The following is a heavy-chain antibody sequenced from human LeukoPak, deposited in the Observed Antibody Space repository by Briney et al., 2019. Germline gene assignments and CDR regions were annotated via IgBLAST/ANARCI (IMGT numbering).Heavy chain of an antibody. J-gene: IGHJ4*02. CDR2: ISWNSGSI. CDR1: GFTFDDYA. Sequence: AGGSLRLSCAASGFTFDDYAMHWVRQAPGKGLEWVSGISWNSGSIGYADSVKGRFTISRDNAKNSLYLQMNSLRAEDTALYYCASSPSAGFWGQGTLVTVSS. CDR3: ASSPSAGF. D-gene: IGHD3-10*01. V-gene: IGHV3-9*01.